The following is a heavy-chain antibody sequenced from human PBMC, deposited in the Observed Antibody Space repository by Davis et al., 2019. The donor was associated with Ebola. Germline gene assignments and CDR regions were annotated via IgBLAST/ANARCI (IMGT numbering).Heavy chain of an antibody. Sequence: PGGSLRLSCAAFGFTFSSYAMHWVRQAPGKGLEWVAVISYDGSNKYYADSVKGRFTISRDNSKNTLYLQMNSLRAEDTAVYYCARDPGYSSGWYVGDYWGQGTLVTVSS. CDR3: ARDPGYSSGWYVGDY. J-gene: IGHJ4*02. D-gene: IGHD6-19*01. CDR2: ISYDGSNK. CDR1: GFTFSSYA. V-gene: IGHV3-30-3*01.